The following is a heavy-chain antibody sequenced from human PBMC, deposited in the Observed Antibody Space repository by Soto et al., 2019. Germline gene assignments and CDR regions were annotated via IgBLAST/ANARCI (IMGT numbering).Heavy chain of an antibody. CDR2: IWYDGSNK. CDR3: ARDAGYSSSWGDY. CDR1: GFTFSSYG. J-gene: IGHJ4*02. V-gene: IGHV3-33*01. Sequence: QVQLVESGGGVVQPGRSLRLSCAASGFTFSSYGMHWVRQAPGKGLEWVAVIWYDGSNKYYADSVKGRFTISRDNSKNTLYLQINSLRAEDTAVDYCARDAGYSSSWGDYWGQGTLVTVSS. D-gene: IGHD6-13*01.